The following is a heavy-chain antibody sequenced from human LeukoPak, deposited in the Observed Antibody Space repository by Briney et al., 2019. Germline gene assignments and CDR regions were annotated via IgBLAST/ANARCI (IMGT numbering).Heavy chain of an antibody. CDR3: TRVATMVRGVPFSWFDP. J-gene: IGHJ5*02. CDR1: GFTFGDYA. V-gene: IGHV3-49*03. Sequence: GGSLRLSCTASGFTFGDYAMSWFRQAPGKGLEWVGFIRSKAYGGTTEYAASVKGRFTSSRDDSKSIAYLQMNSLKTEDTAVYYCTRVATMVRGVPFSWFDPWGQGTLVTVSS. D-gene: IGHD3-10*01. CDR2: IRSKAYGGTT.